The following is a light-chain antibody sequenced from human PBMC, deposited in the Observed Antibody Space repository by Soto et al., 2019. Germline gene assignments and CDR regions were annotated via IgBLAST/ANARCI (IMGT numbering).Light chain of an antibody. CDR2: DAS. J-gene: IGKJ5*01. V-gene: IGKV3-11*01. CDR1: QNIFTY. CDR3: QQRSNWPGT. Sequence: TQSPHTLSLYGRERATLSCRASQNIFTYLAWYQQKPGQVPRLLIYDASNRATGIPARFSGSVSGTDFTLTISSLESEDFAVYYCQQRSNWPGTFGQGTQVDIK.